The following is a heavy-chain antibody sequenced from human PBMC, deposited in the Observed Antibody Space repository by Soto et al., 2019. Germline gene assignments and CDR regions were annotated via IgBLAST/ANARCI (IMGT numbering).Heavy chain of an antibody. CDR2: MNHNSGNT. V-gene: IGHV1-8*01. Sequence: GASVKVSCKASGYTFTSYDINWVRQATGQGLEWMGWMNHNSGNTGYAQKFQGRVTMTRNTSISTAYMELSSLRSEDTAVYYCATFPDYDILTGYYRDAFDIWGQGTMVTVSS. D-gene: IGHD3-9*01. CDR1: GYTFTSYD. J-gene: IGHJ3*02. CDR3: ATFPDYDILTGYYRDAFDI.